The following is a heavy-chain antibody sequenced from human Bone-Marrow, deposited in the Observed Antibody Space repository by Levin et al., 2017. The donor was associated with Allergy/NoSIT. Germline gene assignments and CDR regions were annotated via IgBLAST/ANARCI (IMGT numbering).Heavy chain of an antibody. CDR3: TKLYHTQHLVSDY. CDR1: GFPFTNAW. J-gene: IGHJ4*02. CDR2: IKSKGSGGTV. V-gene: IGHV3-15*07. Sequence: GESLKISCAASGFPFTNAWMTWVRQAPGKGLEWVGLIKSKGSGGTVDSAAPVRGRFTISRDDSKEMVYLQMNSLKTEDTAVYFCTKLYHTQHLVSDYWGQGTLVTVSS. D-gene: IGHD6-6*01.